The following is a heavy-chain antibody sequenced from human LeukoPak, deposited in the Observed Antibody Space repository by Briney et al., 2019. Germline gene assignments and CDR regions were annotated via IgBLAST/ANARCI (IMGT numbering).Heavy chain of an antibody. D-gene: IGHD4-23*01. CDR1: GCTFSSYA. CDR2: IIPTFGTA. Sequence: GSSVNVSCKASGCTFSSYAISWLRPAPAQGLEWVGGIIPTFGTANYAQKFQGRVTITADESTSTDYMELSSLRSEDTAVYYCARMEMRRGNSPGHRFDYWGQGTLVTVSS. J-gene: IGHJ4*02. CDR3: ARMEMRRGNSPGHRFDY. V-gene: IGHV1-69*01.